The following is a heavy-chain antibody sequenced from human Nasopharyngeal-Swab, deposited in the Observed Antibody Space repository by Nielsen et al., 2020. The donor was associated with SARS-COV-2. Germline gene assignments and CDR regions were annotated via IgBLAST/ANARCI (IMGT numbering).Heavy chain of an antibody. V-gene: IGHV3-64*04. CDR1: GFTFSSYA. CDR3: ARDAFDDILTGYYYYFDY. J-gene: IGHJ4*02. CDR2: ISSNGGST. Sequence: GESLKISCSASGFTFSSYAMHWVRQAPGKGLEYVSAISSNGGSTYYADSVKGRFTISRDNAKNSLYLQMNSLRAEDTAVYYCARDAFDDILTGYYYYFDYWGQGTLVTVSS. D-gene: IGHD3-9*01.